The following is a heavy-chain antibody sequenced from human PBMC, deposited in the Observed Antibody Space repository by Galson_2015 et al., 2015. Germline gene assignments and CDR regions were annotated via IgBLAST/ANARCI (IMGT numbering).Heavy chain of an antibody. CDR1: GGTFSSYP. CDR3: ATQPGAPAYSSSSPGLSYSYGMDV. V-gene: IGHV1-69*02. Sequence: SVKVSCKASGGTFSSYPISWVRQAPGQGLEWMGRIIPILGIANYAQKFQGRVTITADKSTSTAYMELSSLRSEDTAVYYCATQPGAPAYSSSSPGLSYSYGMDVWVQGTTVTVSS. J-gene: IGHJ6*02. D-gene: IGHD6-6*01. CDR2: IIPILGIA.